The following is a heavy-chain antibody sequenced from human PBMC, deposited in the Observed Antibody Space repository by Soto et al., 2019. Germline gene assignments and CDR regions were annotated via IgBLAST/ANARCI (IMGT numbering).Heavy chain of an antibody. CDR1: GASITTYY. CDR2: ISYSGST. V-gene: IGHV4-59*01. CDR3: ARDWDSSGLFDP. J-gene: IGHJ5*02. Sequence: SETLSLTCSVSGASITTYYWSWIRQPPGKGLEWIGSISYSGSTKYNPSLESRVMISLDTSKNQFSLRLTSVTAADTALYYCARDWDSSGLFDPWGQGALVTISS. D-gene: IGHD3-10*01.